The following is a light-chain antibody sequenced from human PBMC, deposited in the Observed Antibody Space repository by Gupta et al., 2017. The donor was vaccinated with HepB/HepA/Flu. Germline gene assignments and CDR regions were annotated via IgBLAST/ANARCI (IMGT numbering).Light chain of an antibody. CDR2: GAS. CDR3: QQDNNWPRT. J-gene: IGKJ1*01. V-gene: IGKV3-15*01. Sequence: EIVMTQSPATLSVSPGERATLSCRASQSISGRLAWYQQKPGQAPRLLIYGASARATGIPARFSGSGSGTEFTLTISSLQSEDFAVYYCQQDNNWPRTFGQGTKVEIK. CDR1: QSISGR.